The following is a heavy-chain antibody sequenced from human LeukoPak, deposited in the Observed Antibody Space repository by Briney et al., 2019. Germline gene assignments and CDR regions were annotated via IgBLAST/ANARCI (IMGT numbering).Heavy chain of an antibody. CDR3: ARDKWEPRYAFDI. CDR1: GGSISSSSYY. J-gene: IGHJ3*02. CDR2: IYHSGST. D-gene: IGHD1-26*01. Sequence: PSETLSLTCTVSGGSISSSSYYWGWIRQPPGKGLEWIGKIYHSGSTNYNPSLKSRVTISVDKSKTQFSLKLSSVTAADTAVYYCARDKWEPRYAFDIWGQGTMVTVSS. V-gene: IGHV4-39*07.